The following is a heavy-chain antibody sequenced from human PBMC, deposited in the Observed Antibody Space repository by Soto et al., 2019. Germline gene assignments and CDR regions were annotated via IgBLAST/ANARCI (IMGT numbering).Heavy chain of an antibody. Sequence: PGGSLRLSCAASGFTFSSYWMSWVRQAPGKGLEWVANIKQDGSEKYYVDSVKGRFTISRDNAKNSLYLQMNSLRAEDTAVYYCARDIVVVPAATGNDYWGQGTLVTVSS. CDR3: ARDIVVVPAATGNDY. CDR1: GFTFSSYW. D-gene: IGHD2-2*01. V-gene: IGHV3-7*01. CDR2: IKQDGSEK. J-gene: IGHJ4*02.